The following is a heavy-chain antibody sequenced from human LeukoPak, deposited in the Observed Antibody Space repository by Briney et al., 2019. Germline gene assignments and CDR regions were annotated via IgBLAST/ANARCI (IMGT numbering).Heavy chain of an antibody. Sequence: GASVKVSCKTSGYTFTSFHMHWVRQAPGQGLEWMGMIDPSGGSTTYAQNFQGRVTMTRDTSISTAYMELSRLRSDDTAVYYCATGDTGNEYWGQGTLVTVSS. V-gene: IGHV1-2*02. CDR1: GYTFTSFH. J-gene: IGHJ4*02. D-gene: IGHD1-1*01. CDR2: IDPSGGST. CDR3: ATGDTGNEY.